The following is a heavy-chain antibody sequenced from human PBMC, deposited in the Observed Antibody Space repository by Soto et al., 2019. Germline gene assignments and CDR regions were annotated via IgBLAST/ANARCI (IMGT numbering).Heavy chain of an antibody. CDR3: VRGGYGDYVVFDY. CDR2: ISSNGGST. D-gene: IGHD4-17*01. V-gene: IGHV3-64D*06. Sequence: PGGSLRLSCSASGFTFSSYAMHWVRQAPGRGLEYVSAISSNGGSTYYADSVKGRFTISRDNSKNTLYLQMSSLRAEDTAVYYCVRGGYGDYVVFDYWGQGTLVTVSS. CDR1: GFTFSSYA. J-gene: IGHJ4*02.